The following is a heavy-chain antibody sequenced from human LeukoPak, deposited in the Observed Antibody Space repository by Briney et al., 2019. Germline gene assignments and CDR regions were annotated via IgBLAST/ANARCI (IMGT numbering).Heavy chain of an antibody. CDR2: INPSGGST. J-gene: IGHJ6*03. D-gene: IGHD2-21*02. Sequence: GSVKVSCKASGYTFTSYDMHWVGQAPGQGIEWMGIINPSGGSTIYAQKFHGRVTMTRDTSTSTVYMELSSLRSEDTAVYYCARDSTPPKFVVVTADGPYYMDVWGKGTTVTVSS. CDR1: GYTFTSYD. V-gene: IGHV1-46*01. CDR3: ARDSTPPKFVVVTADGPYYMDV.